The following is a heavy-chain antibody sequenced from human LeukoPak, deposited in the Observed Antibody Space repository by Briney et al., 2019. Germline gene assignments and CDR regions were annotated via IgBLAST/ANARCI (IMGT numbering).Heavy chain of an antibody. CDR3: ASVNGDGAEYFQH. V-gene: IGHV3-53*01. J-gene: IGHJ1*01. CDR2: IYSGGST. CDR1: GFTVSGNY. D-gene: IGHD2-21*01. Sequence: GGSLRLSCAASGFTVSGNYMSWVRQAPGKGLEWVSVIYSGGSTYYADSVKGRFTTPRDISKNTLYLQMNSLRAEDTAVYYCASVNGDGAEYFQHWGQGTLVTVSS.